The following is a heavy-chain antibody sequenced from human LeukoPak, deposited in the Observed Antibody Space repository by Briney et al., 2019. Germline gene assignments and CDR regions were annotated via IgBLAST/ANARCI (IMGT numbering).Heavy chain of an antibody. CDR1: GFTVSSNY. Sequence: PGGSLRLSCAAPGFTVSSNYMSWVRQAPGKGLEWVSVIYSGGSTYYADSVKGRFTISRDNSKNTLYLQMNSLRAEDTAVYYCARGEVAGIAFYYFDYWGQGTLVTVSS. CDR3: ARGEVAGIAFYYFDY. D-gene: IGHD6-19*01. V-gene: IGHV3-53*01. J-gene: IGHJ4*02. CDR2: IYSGGST.